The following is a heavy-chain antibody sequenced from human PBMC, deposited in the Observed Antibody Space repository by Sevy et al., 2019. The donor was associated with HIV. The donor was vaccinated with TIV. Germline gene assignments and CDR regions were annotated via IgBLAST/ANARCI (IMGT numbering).Heavy chain of an antibody. J-gene: IGHJ6*02. D-gene: IGHD2-15*01. CDR3: ARDLVIPATTDYFYYGMDV. V-gene: IGHV3-21*01. CDR1: GFTIRTYN. CDR2: ISSSSTYI. Sequence: GGSLRLSCAASGFTIRTYNMNWVRQAPGKGLEWVSSISSSSTYIYYADSVKGRFTIYRDNAKNSLYLQMSSLRAEDTAGYYCARDLVIPATTDYFYYGMDVWGQGTTVTVSS.